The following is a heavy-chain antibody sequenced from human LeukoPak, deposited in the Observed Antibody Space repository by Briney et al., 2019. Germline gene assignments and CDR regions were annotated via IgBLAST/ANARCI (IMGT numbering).Heavy chain of an antibody. V-gene: IGHV4-59*01. Sequence: PSETLSLTCTVSGGSISSYYWSWIRQPPGKGLEWIGYIYYSGSTNYNPSLKSRVTISVDTSKNQFSLKLSSVTAADTAVYYCASTRNPTIFGVVFDCWGQGTLVTVSS. CDR2: IYYSGST. CDR3: ASTRNPTIFGVVFDC. CDR1: GGSISSYY. D-gene: IGHD3-3*01. J-gene: IGHJ4*02.